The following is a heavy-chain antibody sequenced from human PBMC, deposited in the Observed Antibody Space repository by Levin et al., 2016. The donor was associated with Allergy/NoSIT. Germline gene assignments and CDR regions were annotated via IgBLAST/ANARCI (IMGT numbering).Heavy chain of an antibody. D-gene: IGHD5-18*01. CDR3: AREKGYRIYYYYYGMDV. CDR2: IIPILGIA. V-gene: IGHV1-69*04. J-gene: IGHJ6*02. Sequence: WVRQAPGQGLEWMGRIIPILGIANYAQKFQGRVTITADKSTSTAYMELSSLRSEDTAVYYCAREKGYRIYYYYYGMDVWGQGTTVTVSS.